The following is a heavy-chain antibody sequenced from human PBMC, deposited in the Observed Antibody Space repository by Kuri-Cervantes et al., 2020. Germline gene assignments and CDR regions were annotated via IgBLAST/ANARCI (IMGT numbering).Heavy chain of an antibody. CDR3: ASGLWANFDF. CDR2: INHRGRT. Sequence: SETLSLTCAVFGGSFSDYFWTWIRQTPGMGLEWIGEINHRGRTNYNPSLKSRVTISVDTSKNQFSLKVTSVTAADTAVCYCASGLWANFDFWGQGTPVTVSS. CDR1: GGSFSDYF. J-gene: IGHJ4*02. D-gene: IGHD3-10*01. V-gene: IGHV4-34*01.